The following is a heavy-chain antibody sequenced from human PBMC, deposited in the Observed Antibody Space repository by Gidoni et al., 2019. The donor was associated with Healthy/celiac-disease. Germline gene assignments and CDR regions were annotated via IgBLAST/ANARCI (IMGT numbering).Heavy chain of an antibody. CDR3: ARDPLGSGYDSDY. Sequence: QVQLVQPGAEVKKPGASVKVSCKASGGPFSSYAISWVRQAPGQGLAWMGGIIPIFGTANYAQKFQGRVTITANKSTSTAYMELSSLRSEDTAVYYCARDPLGSGYDSDYWGQGTLVTVSS. CDR1: GGPFSSYA. J-gene: IGHJ4*02. V-gene: IGHV1-69*06. D-gene: IGHD5-12*01. CDR2: IIPIFGTA.